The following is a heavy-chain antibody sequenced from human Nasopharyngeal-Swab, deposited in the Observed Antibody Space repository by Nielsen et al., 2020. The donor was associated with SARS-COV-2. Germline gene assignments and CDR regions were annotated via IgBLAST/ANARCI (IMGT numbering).Heavy chain of an antibody. V-gene: IGHV3-30*03. J-gene: IGHJ3*02. D-gene: IGHD3-22*01. CDR1: GFTFSSYG. Sequence: GESLKISCAASGFTFSSYGMHWVRQAPGKGLEWVAVISYDGSNKYYADSVKGRFTISRDNSKNTLYLQMNSLRAEDTAVYYCARDLDYYDSSGAFDIWGQGTMVTVSS. CDR3: ARDLDYYDSSGAFDI. CDR2: ISYDGSNK.